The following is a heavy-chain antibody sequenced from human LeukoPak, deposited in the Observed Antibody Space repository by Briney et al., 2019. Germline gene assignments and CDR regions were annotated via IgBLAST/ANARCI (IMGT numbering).Heavy chain of an antibody. D-gene: IGHD2-15*01. CDR1: GFTFSSYN. V-gene: IGHV3-48*04. Sequence: PGGSLRLSCAASGFTFSSYNMHWVRQAPGKGLEWVSYISSSGSTIYYADSVKGRFTISRDNAKNSLYLQMNSLRAEDTAVYYCARDCGGGSCYGPYDAFDIWGQGTMVTVSS. CDR2: ISSSGSTI. J-gene: IGHJ3*02. CDR3: ARDCGGGSCYGPYDAFDI.